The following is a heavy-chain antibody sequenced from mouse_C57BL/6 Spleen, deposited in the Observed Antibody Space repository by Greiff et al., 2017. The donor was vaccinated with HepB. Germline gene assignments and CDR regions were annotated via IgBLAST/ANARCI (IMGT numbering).Heavy chain of an antibody. CDR1: GYAFSSSW. D-gene: IGHD1-1*01. CDR2: IYPGDGGT. V-gene: IGHV1-82*01. Sequence: VQLQQSGPELVKPGASVKISCTASGYAFSSSWMNWVKQRPGKGLEWIGRIYPGDGGTNYNGKFKGKATLTADKSSSTAYMQLSSLTSEDSAVYVCARSGTTGYYAMDCWGQGTSVTVSS. CDR3: ARSGTTGYYAMDC. J-gene: IGHJ4*01.